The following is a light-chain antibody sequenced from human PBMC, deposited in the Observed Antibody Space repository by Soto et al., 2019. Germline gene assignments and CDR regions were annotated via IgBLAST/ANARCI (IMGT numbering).Light chain of an antibody. Sequence: EIVMTQSPATLSVSPGERATLSCRASQSVSSNLAWYQQKPGQAPRLLIYGASTRATGIPARFSGSGSGTDFTLTINRLEPEDFAVYYCQQYGSSLYTFGQGTKVDIK. CDR3: QQYGSSLYT. CDR2: GAS. V-gene: IGKV3-15*01. J-gene: IGKJ2*01. CDR1: QSVSSN.